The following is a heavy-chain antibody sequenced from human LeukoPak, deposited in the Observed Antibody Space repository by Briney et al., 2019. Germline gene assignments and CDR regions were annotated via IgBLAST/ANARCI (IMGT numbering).Heavy chain of an antibody. J-gene: IGHJ3*02. CDR1: GGSISSYY. V-gene: IGHV4-4*07. D-gene: IGHD3-10*01. CDR3: ARDLFPLLWFGEPGGAFDI. CDR2: IYTIGST. Sequence: SETLSLTCTVSGGSISSYYWSWIRQPAGKGLEWIGRIYTIGSTNYNPSLKSRVTMSVDTSKNQFSLKLSSVTAADTAVYYCARDLFPLLWFGEPGGAFDIWGQGTMVTVSS.